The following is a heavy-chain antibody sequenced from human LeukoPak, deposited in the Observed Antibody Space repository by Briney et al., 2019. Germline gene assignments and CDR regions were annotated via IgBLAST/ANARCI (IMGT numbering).Heavy chain of an antibody. Sequence: GGSLRLSCAASGFTFSSYLMRWVRQAPGTGLEWVSSITARDSSAFYADSVKGRFTISRDNSKNTMYLQMNGLRAEDTAIYYCTKAMEVVGGAFDIWGQGTMVTVSS. D-gene: IGHD2-15*01. CDR2: ITARDSSA. V-gene: IGHV3-23*01. CDR3: TKAMEVVGGAFDI. CDR1: GFTFSSYL. J-gene: IGHJ3*02.